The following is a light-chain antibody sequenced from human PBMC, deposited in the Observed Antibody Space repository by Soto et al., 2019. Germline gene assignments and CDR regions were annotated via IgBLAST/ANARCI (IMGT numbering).Light chain of an antibody. CDR3: QQYDSLPLT. V-gene: IGKV1-33*01. Sequence: DIQMTQSPSSLSASVGDRVTITCQASQDISDYLNWYQQRPGKAPNLLIYAASNLETRVPSRFSGSGSVTFFTLTITSLQPEDFATYYCQQYDSLPLTFGGGTKVDIK. J-gene: IGKJ4*01. CDR1: QDISDY. CDR2: AAS.